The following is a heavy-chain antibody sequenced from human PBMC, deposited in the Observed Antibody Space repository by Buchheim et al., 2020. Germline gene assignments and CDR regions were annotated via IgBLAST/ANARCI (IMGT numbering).Heavy chain of an antibody. J-gene: IGHJ6*02. CDR3: ARQLGYCSSTSCYTYYYYYYGMDV. CDR2: INHSGGT. V-gene: IGHV4-34*01. D-gene: IGHD2-2*02. CDR1: GGSFSGFY. Sequence: QVQLQQWGAGLLKPSGTLSLTCAVSGGSFSGFYWSWFRQSPERGLEWIGEINHSGGTNYNPSLKSRVIISVDTSNNQFSLRLTSVTGADTAVYYCARQLGYCSSTSCYTYYYYYYGMDVWGQGTT.